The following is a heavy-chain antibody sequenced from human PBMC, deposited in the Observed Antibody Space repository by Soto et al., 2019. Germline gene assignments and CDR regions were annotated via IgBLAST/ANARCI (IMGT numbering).Heavy chain of an antibody. J-gene: IGHJ4*02. V-gene: IGHV3-21*01. CDR1: GFTFSSYS. CDR3: ARPNYYYDSSGYYGY. CDR2: ISSSSRYI. D-gene: IGHD3-22*01. Sequence: EVQLVESGGGLVKPGGSLRLSCAASGFTFSSYSMNWVRQAPGKGLEWVSSISSSSRYIYYADSVKGRFTISRDNAKNSLYLQMNSLRAEDTAVYYCARPNYYYDSSGYYGYWGQGTLVTVSS.